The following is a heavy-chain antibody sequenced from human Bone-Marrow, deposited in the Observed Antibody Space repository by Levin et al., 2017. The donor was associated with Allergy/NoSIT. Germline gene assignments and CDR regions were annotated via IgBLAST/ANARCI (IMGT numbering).Heavy chain of an antibody. CDR1: GFTVSSNY. Sequence: HAGGSLRLSCAASGFTVSSNYTSWVRQAPGKGLEWVSVIYSGGSTYYADSVKGRFTISRDNSKNTLYLQMNSLRAEDTAVYYCARGLGYCSSTSCSYNYYYGMDGWGQGTTVTVSS. V-gene: IGHV3-53*01. CDR2: IYSGGST. D-gene: IGHD2-2*01. J-gene: IGHJ6*02. CDR3: ARGLGYCSSTSCSYNYYYGMDG.